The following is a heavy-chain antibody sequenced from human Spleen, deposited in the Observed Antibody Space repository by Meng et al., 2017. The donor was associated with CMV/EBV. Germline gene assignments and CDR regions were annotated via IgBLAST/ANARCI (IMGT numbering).Heavy chain of an antibody. CDR1: GGSFSGYY. J-gene: IGHJ6*02. D-gene: IGHD4-11*01. Sequence: GSLRLSCAVYGGSFSGYYWSWIRQPPGKGLEWIGEINHSGSTNYNPSLKSRVTISVDTSKNQFSLKLSSVTAADTALYFCARAPHSNFGSYYYGMDVWGQGTTVTVSS. CDR3: ARAPHSNFGSYYYGMDV. V-gene: IGHV4-34*01. CDR2: INHSGST.